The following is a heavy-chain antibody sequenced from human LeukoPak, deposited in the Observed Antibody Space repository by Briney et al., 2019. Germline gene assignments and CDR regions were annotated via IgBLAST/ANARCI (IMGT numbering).Heavy chain of an antibody. CDR2: IYYSVST. CDR3: ARHASFHYDSSGYYFNY. Sequence: PSETLPLTCSVSGGRISNSSYYWGWIRQPSGKGLEWLGHIYYSVSTYYNPSLKSRVTISVDTSKNQFSLKLSSVTAADTAVYYCARHASFHYDSSGYYFNYWGQGTLVTVSS. J-gene: IGHJ4*02. V-gene: IGHV4-39*01. D-gene: IGHD3-22*01. CDR1: GGRISNSSYY.